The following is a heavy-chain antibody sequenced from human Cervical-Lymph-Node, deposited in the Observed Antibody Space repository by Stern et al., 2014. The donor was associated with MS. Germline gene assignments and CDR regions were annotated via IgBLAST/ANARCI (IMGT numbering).Heavy chain of an antibody. CDR3: ARVTVVEPVAVGYMDV. CDR2: IIPIFGSA. Sequence: QVQLGQSGAEVKKPGSSVKVSCKVSGGTFNTYAFTWVRQAPGQGPEWMGGIIPIFGSANYAQKFQGRVTITADESTSTTYMEVSSLRSEDTAVYYCARVTVVEPVAVGYMDVWGQGTTVTVSS. J-gene: IGHJ6*02. V-gene: IGHV1-69*01. D-gene: IGHD2-2*01. CDR1: GGTFNTYA.